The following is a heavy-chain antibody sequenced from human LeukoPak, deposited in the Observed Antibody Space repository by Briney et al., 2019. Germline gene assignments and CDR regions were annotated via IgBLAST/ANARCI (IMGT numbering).Heavy chain of an antibody. CDR3: ARDRGEGIVGTFDY. Sequence: SSETLSLTCTVSGDSISNHYWSWIRQPPGKGLVWIGYIFYSGNTHYNPSLKSRVTMSVDTSKNQFSLRLSSATPADTAVYYCARDRGEGIVGTFDYWGQGTLVTVSS. V-gene: IGHV4-59*11. J-gene: IGHJ4*02. D-gene: IGHD1-26*01. CDR1: GDSISNHY. CDR2: IFYSGNT.